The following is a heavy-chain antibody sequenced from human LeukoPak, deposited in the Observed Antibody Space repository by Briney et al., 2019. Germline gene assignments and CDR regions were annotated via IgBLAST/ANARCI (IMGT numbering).Heavy chain of an antibody. V-gene: IGHV5-51*01. CDR1: GYRFASYW. CDR3: ARRLAVAGRGYYGMDV. D-gene: IGHD6-19*01. Sequence: EESLKISCKGSGYRFASYWIGWVRQLPGKGLEWMGNTYPGDSDTRYSPPFQGQVTISADKSINTASLQWSGLKASDSAMYYCARRLAVAGRGYYGMDVWGQGTTVTVSS. CDR2: TYPGDSDT. J-gene: IGHJ6*02.